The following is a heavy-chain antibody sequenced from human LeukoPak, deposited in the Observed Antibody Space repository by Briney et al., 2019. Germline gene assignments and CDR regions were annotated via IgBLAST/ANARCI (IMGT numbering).Heavy chain of an antibody. Sequence: GGSLRLSCAASGFTFSNAWMSWVRQAPGKGLEWVGRIKSKTDGGTTDYAAPVKGRFTISRDDSKNTLYLQMNSLKTEDTAVYYCTTGLRGSSRRGAEYFQHWGQGTLVTVSS. CDR3: TTGLRGSSRRGAEYFQH. CDR1: GFTFSNAW. J-gene: IGHJ1*01. V-gene: IGHV3-15*01. D-gene: IGHD1-26*01. CDR2: IKSKTDGGTT.